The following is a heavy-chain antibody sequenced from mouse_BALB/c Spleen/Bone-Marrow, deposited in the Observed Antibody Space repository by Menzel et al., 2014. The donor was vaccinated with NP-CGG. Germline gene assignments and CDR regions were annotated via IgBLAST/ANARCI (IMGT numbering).Heavy chain of an antibody. CDR3: ARHFITTATGAMDY. J-gene: IGHJ4*01. CDR2: ISSGGSYT. D-gene: IGHD1-2*01. Sequence: EVQLQESGGDLVKPGGSLKLSCAASGFTFSSYAMSWVRQTPEKRLEWVATISSGGSYTYYPDSVKGRFTISRDNAKNTLYLQMSSLRSEDTAMYYCARHFITTATGAMDYWGQGTSVTVSS. V-gene: IGHV5-9-3*01. CDR1: GFTFSSYA.